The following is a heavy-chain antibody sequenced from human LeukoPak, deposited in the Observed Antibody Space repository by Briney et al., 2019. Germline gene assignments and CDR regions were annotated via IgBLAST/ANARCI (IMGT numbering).Heavy chain of an antibody. Sequence: GGSLRLSCAASGFTFSSYSMNWVRQAPGKGLGWVSYISSSSSTIYYADSVKGRFTISRDNAKNSLYLQMNSLRAEDTAVYYCARGVRVTVTTLDYWGQGTLVTVSS. CDR2: ISSSSSTI. CDR1: GFTFSSYS. D-gene: IGHD4-17*01. CDR3: ARGVRVTVTTLDY. V-gene: IGHV3-48*01. J-gene: IGHJ4*02.